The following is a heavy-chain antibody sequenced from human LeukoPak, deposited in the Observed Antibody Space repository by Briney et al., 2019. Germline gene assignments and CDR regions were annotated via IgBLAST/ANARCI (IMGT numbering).Heavy chain of an antibody. Sequence: GGSLRLSCAASGFTFSSYAMSWVRQAPGKGLEWVSAISGSGGSTYYADSVKGRFTISRDNSKNTLYLQMNSLRAGDTAVYYCAKGRRNSGSYYSGLDYWGQGTLVTVSS. J-gene: IGHJ4*02. V-gene: IGHV3-23*01. CDR3: AKGRRNSGSYYSGLDY. CDR2: ISGSGGST. D-gene: IGHD1-26*01. CDR1: GFTFSSYA.